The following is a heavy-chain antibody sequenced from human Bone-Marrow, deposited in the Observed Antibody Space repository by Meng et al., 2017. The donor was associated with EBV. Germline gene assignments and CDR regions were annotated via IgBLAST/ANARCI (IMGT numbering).Heavy chain of an antibody. V-gene: IGHV4-34*01. CDR3: ARVRSVATITLFDY. D-gene: IGHD5-24*01. Sequence: AQLQQWGAGLLKPSETLSLTCAVYGGSFSGYYWSWIRQPPGKGLEWIGEINHSGSTNYNPSLKSRVTISVDTSKNQFSLKLSSVTAADTAVYYCARVRSVATITLFDYWGQGTLVTASS. J-gene: IGHJ4*02. CDR2: INHSGST. CDR1: GGSFSGYY.